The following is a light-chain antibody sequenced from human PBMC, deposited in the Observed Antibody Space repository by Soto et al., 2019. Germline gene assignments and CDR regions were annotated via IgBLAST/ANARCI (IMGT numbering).Light chain of an antibody. Sequence: QSALTQPASVSGSPGQSITISCTGTSSDVGGYNYVSWYQEHPGKAPKLMIYEVTNRPSGVSNRFSGSKSGNTASLTIFGLQADEEAKYFCCSYVADTTPYVFGTGTKLTVL. CDR3: CSYVADTTPYV. J-gene: IGLJ1*01. V-gene: IGLV2-14*01. CDR2: EVT. CDR1: SSDVGGYNY.